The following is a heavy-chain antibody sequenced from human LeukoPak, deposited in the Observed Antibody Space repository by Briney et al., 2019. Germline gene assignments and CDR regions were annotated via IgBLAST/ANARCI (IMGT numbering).Heavy chain of an antibody. CDR1: GGSISSSSYY. CDR3: ARDRGVGATGVDY. J-gene: IGHJ4*02. CDR2: IYYSGST. V-gene: IGHV4-39*07. D-gene: IGHD1-26*01. Sequence: PSETLSLTCTVSGGSISSSSYYWGWIRQPPGKGLEWIGSIYYSGSTYYNPSLKSRVTISVDTSKNQFSLKLSSVTAADTAVYYCARDRGVGATGVDYWGQGTLVAVSS.